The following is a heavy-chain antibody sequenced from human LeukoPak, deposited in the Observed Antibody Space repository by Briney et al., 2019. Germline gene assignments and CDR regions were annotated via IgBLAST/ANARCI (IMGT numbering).Heavy chain of an antibody. J-gene: IGHJ5*02. CDR3: ARDRAPVTMIRGAPGGFDP. D-gene: IGHD3-10*01. CDR1: GGPISSHF. V-gene: IGHV4-59*11. CDR2: MFYSGST. Sequence: SDTLSLPCTVSGGPISSHFWSWIRQPPGKGLEWIGYMFYSGSTNYNPSLKSRVTISVDASKNQFSLKLTSVSAADTAVYYCARDRAPVTMIRGAPGGFDPWGQGTLVTVSS.